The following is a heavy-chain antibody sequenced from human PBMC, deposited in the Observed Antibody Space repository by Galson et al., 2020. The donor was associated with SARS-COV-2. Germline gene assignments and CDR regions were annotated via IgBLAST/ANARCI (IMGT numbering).Heavy chain of an antibody. CDR1: GFTFSSYA. Sequence: GGSLRLSCAASGFTFSSYAMHWVRQAPGKGLEWVAVISYDGSNQYYADSVKGRFTISRDNSKNTLYLQMNSLRAEDTAVYYCARDYIRWLVPSYYMDVWGKGTTVTISS. CDR2: ISYDGSNQ. CDR3: ARDYIRWLVPSYYMDV. V-gene: IGHV3-30*01. D-gene: IGHD6-19*01. J-gene: IGHJ6*03.